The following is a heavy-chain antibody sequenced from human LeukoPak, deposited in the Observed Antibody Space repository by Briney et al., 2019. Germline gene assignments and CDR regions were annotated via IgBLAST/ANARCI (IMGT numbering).Heavy chain of an antibody. CDR2: IYYSGST. CDR3: ARGSYSSSWDYYYYYGMDV. CDR1: GGSISSYY. D-gene: IGHD6-13*01. J-gene: IGHJ6*02. Sequence: SETLSLTCTVSGGSISSYYWSWLRQPPGKGLEWLGYIYYSGSTNYNPSLKSRVTISVDTSKNRFSLKLSSVTAADTAVYYCARGSYSSSWDYYYYYGMDVWGQGTTVTVSS. V-gene: IGHV4-59*01.